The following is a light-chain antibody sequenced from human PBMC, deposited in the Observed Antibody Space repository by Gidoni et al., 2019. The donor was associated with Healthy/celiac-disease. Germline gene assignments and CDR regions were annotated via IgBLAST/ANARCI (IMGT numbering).Light chain of an antibody. Sequence: DIQITQSPSSLSASVGDRVTITCQASQDISNYLNWYQQKPRKAPKLLVYDASNLETGVPSRFSGSGSGTDFTFTISSLQPEDIATYYCQQYDNLLTFGGGTKVEIK. CDR1: QDISNY. CDR2: DAS. CDR3: QQYDNLLT. V-gene: IGKV1-33*01. J-gene: IGKJ4*01.